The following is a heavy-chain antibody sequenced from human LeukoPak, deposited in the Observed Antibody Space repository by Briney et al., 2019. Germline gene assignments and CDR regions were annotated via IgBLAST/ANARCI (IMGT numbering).Heavy chain of an antibody. Sequence: GSLRLSCAASGFTFSSYGMHWVRQAPGKGLEWVAFIRYDGSNKYYADSVKGRFTISRDNSKNTLYLQMNSLRAEDTAVYYCAKGSSGWSTYYYYYMDVWGKGTTVTVSS. J-gene: IGHJ6*03. CDR1: GFTFSSYG. CDR2: IRYDGSNK. CDR3: AKGSSGWSTYYYYYMDV. V-gene: IGHV3-30*02. D-gene: IGHD6-19*01.